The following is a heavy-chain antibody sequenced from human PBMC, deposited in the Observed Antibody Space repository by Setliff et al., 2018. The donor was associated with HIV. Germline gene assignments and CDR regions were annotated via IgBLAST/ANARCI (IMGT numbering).Heavy chain of an antibody. Sequence: PGGSLRLSCAASGFTFSSYWMTWVRQAPGKGLEWVANIKQDGSEKYYVDSVKGRFTISRDNAKNTLYLQMNSLRADDAAVYYCAASPYTSSSLFDYWGQGTLVTVSS. J-gene: IGHJ4*02. D-gene: IGHD6-6*01. CDR1: GFTFSSYW. V-gene: IGHV3-7*01. CDR3: AASPYTSSSLFDY. CDR2: IKQDGSEK.